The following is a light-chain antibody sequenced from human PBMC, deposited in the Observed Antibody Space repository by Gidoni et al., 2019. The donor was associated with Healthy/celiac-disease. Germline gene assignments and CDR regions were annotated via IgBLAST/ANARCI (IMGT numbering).Light chain of an antibody. CDR1: NIGRKS. CDR3: QVWDSSSDHRVV. J-gene: IGLJ2*01. Sequence: SYVLTQPPSVSVATGQTARITCGGNNIGRKSVHWYQQKPGQAPVLVVYHDSDRPSGIPARFSGSNSGNTATLTISRVEAGDEADYYCQVWDSSSDHRVVFGGGTKLTVL. CDR2: HDS. V-gene: IGLV3-21*02.